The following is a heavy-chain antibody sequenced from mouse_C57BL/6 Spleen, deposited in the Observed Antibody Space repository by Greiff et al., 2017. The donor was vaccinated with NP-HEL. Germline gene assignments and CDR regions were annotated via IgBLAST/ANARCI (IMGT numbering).Heavy chain of an antibody. J-gene: IGHJ2*01. CDR1: GYTFTDHT. Sequence: VQLQQSDAELVKPGASVKISCKVSGYTFTDHTIHWMKQRPEQGLEWIGYIYPRDGSTKYNEKFKGKATLTADKSSSTAYMRLNSLTSEDSAVYFCARRGYGSSYGFDYWGHGTTLTVSS. D-gene: IGHD1-1*01. CDR3: ARRGYGSSYGFDY. V-gene: IGHV1-78*01. CDR2: IYPRDGST.